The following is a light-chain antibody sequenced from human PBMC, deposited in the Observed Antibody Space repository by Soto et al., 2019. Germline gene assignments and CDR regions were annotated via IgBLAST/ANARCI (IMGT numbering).Light chain of an antibody. CDR3: QQRGLWPLT. Sequence: EIVLTQSPATLSLSPGERAALSCRASQGVGRFLAWYQQKPGQAPRLLIYDASNRATGIPARFSGSGSGTDFTLAINNLEPEDLAVYYCQQRGLWPLTFGGGTKDEIK. CDR2: DAS. CDR1: QGVGRF. V-gene: IGKV3-11*01. J-gene: IGKJ4*01.